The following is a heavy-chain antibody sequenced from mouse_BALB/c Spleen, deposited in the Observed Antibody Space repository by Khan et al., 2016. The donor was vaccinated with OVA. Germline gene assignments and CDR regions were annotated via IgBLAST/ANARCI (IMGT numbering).Heavy chain of an antibody. CDR3: ASHLPGSFAY. V-gene: IGHV5-6*01. Sequence: EVELVESGGDLVKPGGSLKVSCAASGFSFSSYSMSWVRQSPDKRLEWVASISSDGDYTYYPDSVKGRFTISRDNAKNTLYLQMSSLKSEDTAIYYCASHLPGSFAYWGQGTLVPVSA. D-gene: IGHD4-1*01. CDR1: GFSFSSYS. CDR2: ISSDGDYT. J-gene: IGHJ3*01.